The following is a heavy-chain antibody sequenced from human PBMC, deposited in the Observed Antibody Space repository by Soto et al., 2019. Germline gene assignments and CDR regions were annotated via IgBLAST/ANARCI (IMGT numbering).Heavy chain of an antibody. CDR3: AKDPIVGATFTPYFDY. CDR1: GFTFSSYA. D-gene: IGHD1-26*01. CDR2: ISGSGGST. V-gene: IGHV3-23*01. J-gene: IGHJ4*02. Sequence: GGSLRLSCAASGFTFSSYAMSWVRQAPGKGLEWVSAISGSGGSTYYADSVKGRFTISRDNSKNTLYLQMNSLRAEDTAVYYCAKDPIVGATFTPYFDYWGQGTLVTVSS.